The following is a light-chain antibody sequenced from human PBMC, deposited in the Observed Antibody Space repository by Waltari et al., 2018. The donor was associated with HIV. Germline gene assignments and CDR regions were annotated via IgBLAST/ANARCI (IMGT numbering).Light chain of an antibody. Sequence: SSELTQDPAVSVALGQTVRSYYASWYQQKPGQAPVLVIYGKNNRPSGIPDRFSGSSSGNTASLTITGAQAEDEADYYCNSRDSSGNHWVFGGGTKLTVL. CDR1: SYY. V-gene: IGLV3-19*01. J-gene: IGLJ3*02. CDR3: NSRDSSGNHWV. CDR2: GKN.